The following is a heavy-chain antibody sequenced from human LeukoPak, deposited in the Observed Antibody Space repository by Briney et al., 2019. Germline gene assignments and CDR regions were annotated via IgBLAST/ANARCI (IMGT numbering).Heavy chain of an antibody. J-gene: IGHJ4*02. CDR3: ARYGDYRIDY. V-gene: IGHV4-34*01. D-gene: IGHD4-17*01. Sequence: SETLSLTCVVYGGSFSGYYWSWIRQSPGKGLEWIGEINHRGSTNYNPSLKSRVTISVDTSKNQFSLKLSSVTAADTAVYYCARYGDYRIDYWGQGTLVTVSS. CDR2: INHRGST. CDR1: GGSFSGYY.